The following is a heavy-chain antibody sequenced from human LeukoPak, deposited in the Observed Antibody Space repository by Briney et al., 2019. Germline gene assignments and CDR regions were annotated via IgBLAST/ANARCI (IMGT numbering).Heavy chain of an antibody. V-gene: IGHV4-39*01. J-gene: IGHJ4*02. Sequence: PSETLSLTCAVSGGSISIGGCYWGWIRQPPGKGLEWIGSRNYGGSAYYSPSLKSRVTMSVDMSKNQFSLKLNSVTAADTAVYYCARLLAGSAWYSDCWGQGTLVTVSS. CDR1: GGSISIGGCY. D-gene: IGHD1/OR15-1a*01. CDR2: RNYGGSA. CDR3: ARLLAGSAWYSDC.